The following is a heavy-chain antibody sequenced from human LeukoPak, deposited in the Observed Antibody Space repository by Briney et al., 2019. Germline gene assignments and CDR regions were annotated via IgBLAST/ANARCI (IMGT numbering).Heavy chain of an antibody. CDR1: GYTFTGYY. CDR3: ARDGVVVVADGNYYFDY. V-gene: IGHV1-2*02. Sequence: GASVKVSCKASGYTFTGYYMHWVRQAPGQGPEWMGWINPNSGGTNYAQKFRGRVTMTRDTSISTAYMGLSRLRSDDTAVYYCARDGVVVVADGNYYFDYWGQGTLVTVSS. CDR2: INPNSGGT. D-gene: IGHD2-15*01. J-gene: IGHJ4*02.